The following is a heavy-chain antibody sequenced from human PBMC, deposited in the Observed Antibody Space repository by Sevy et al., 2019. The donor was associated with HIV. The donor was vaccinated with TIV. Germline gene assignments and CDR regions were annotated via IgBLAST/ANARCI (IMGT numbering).Heavy chain of an antibody. CDR3: ARASGGDYLYDY. CDR1: RFTFSSYD. V-gene: IGHV3-13*01. CDR2: IDTAGDT. J-gene: IGHJ4*02. D-gene: IGHD4-17*01. Sequence: GGSLRLSCAASRFTFSSYDMHWVRQATGKGLEWVSAIDTAGDTYYPGSVKGRFTISRENAKNSLYLQMNSLRAGDTAVYYCARASGGDYLYDYWGQGTLVTVSS.